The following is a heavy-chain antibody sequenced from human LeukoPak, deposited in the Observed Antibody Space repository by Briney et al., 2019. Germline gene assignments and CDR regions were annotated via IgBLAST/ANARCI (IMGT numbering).Heavy chain of an antibody. CDR3: ARGGGGSGWYGNFYY. V-gene: IGHV6-1*01. CDR1: GDSVSSNSAA. Sequence: SQTLSLTCAISGDSVSSNSAAWNWIRQSPSGGLEWLGRTYYRYKWYNDYAVSVKSRITIKADTSKNQFSLQLNSVSPEDTAVYYCARGGGGSGWYGNFYYWGQGTLVTVSS. D-gene: IGHD6-19*01. CDR2: TYYRYKWYN. J-gene: IGHJ4*02.